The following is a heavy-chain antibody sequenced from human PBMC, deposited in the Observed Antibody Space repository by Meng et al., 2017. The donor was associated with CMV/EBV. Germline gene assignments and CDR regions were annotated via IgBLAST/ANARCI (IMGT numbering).Heavy chain of an antibody. J-gene: IGHJ6*02. CDR3: ARGIERFLEWFHYGMDV. D-gene: IGHD3-3*01. CDR1: GFTFSSYE. Sequence: GGSLRLSCAASGFTFSSYEMNWVRQAPGKGLEWVSYISSSGSTIYYADSAKGRFTISRDNAKNSLYLQMNSLRAEDTAVYYCARGIERFLEWFHYGMDVWGQGTTVTVSS. CDR2: ISSSGSTI. V-gene: IGHV3-48*03.